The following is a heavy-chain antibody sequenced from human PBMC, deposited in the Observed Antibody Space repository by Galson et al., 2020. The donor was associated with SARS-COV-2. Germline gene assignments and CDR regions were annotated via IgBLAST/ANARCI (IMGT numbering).Heavy chain of an antibody. V-gene: IGHV4-61*02. Sequence: SETLSLTCTVSGGSISSGSYYWSCIRQPAGQELEWIGRIHSTGSTNYNPSLKSRVTISVDTSKNQFPLRRSSVTAADTAVYYCARSHDGSGNALDIWGQGTMVTVSS. D-gene: IGHD3-22*01. CDR3: ARSHDGSGNALDI. CDR1: GGSISSGSYY. J-gene: IGHJ3*02. CDR2: IHSTGST.